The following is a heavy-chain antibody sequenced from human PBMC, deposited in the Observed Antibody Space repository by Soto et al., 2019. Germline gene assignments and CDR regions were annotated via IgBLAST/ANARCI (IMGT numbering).Heavy chain of an antibody. Sequence: ASVKVSCKACGYSFTSYDINWVRQATGQGLEWMGWMNPNSGNTSYAQKFQGRVTMTTNKSTSTAYMELSSLRSEDTAVYYCARESRYCSGGSCYFLPGIDYWGQGTLVTVSS. CDR1: GYSFTSYD. V-gene: IGHV1-8*01. D-gene: IGHD2-15*01. CDR3: ARESRYCSGGSCYFLPGIDY. J-gene: IGHJ4*02. CDR2: MNPNSGNT.